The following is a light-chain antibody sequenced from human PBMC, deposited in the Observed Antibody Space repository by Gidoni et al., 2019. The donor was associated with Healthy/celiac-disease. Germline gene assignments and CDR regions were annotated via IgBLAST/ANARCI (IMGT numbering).Light chain of an antibody. V-gene: IGLV2-11*01. CDR1: SSDVGGYNY. CDR2: DVS. CDR3: CSYAGSYTFG. J-gene: IGLJ3*02. Sequence: QSALTQPRSVSGSPGQSVTISCTGTSSDVGGYNYVSWYQPHPGKAPKLMIYDVSKRPSGVPDRTSGSKSGNTASLTISGLQAEDEADYYCCSYAGSYTFGFGGGTKLTVL.